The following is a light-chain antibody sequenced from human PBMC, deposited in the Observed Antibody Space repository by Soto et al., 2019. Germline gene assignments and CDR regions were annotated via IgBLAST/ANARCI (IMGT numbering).Light chain of an antibody. Sequence: QSALTQPCSVFGSPGQSVTISCTGTSSDVGVYNYVSWYQQHPGKAPQLVIYDVIKRPSGVPYRFSGSKSGNTASLTISGLQAEDEADYYCCSYAGSSLWVFGGGTKLTVL. CDR3: CSYAGSSLWV. V-gene: IGLV2-11*01. J-gene: IGLJ3*02. CDR2: DVI. CDR1: SSDVGVYNY.